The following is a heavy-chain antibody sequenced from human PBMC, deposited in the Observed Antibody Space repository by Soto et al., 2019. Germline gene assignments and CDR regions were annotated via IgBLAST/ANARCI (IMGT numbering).Heavy chain of an antibody. J-gene: IGHJ6*02. D-gene: IGHD1-7*01. Sequence: EVQLVEAGGGLVQPGGSLRLSCAASGFTFSTYWMLWVRQPPGKGLVWVSRINNDGSNTAYADSVKGRFTSSRDNAQSTLYLQMNSLRAEDTAVYYCARDPLIGTTDYGLDVWGQGTTVSVSS. CDR3: ARDPLIGTTDYGLDV. V-gene: IGHV3-74*01. CDR1: GFTFSTYW. CDR2: INNDGSNT.